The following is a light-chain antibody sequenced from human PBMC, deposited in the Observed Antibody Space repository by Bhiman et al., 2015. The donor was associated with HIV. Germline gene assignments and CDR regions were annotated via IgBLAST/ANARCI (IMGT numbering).Light chain of an antibody. J-gene: IGLJ2*01. CDR1: NNDVGGYNF. V-gene: IGLV2-14*03. CDR2: DVD. Sequence: QSALTQPASVSASPGQSIRISCTGTNNDVGGYNFVAWYRQYPGSSPQVVIYDVDKRPSGVSDRFSGSKSGNTASLTISGLQAEDEAHYYCSSYRSSDSVVFGGGTNLTVL. CDR3: SSYRSSDSVV.